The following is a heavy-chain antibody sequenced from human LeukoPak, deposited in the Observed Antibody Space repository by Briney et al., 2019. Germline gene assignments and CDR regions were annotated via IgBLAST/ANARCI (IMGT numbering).Heavy chain of an antibody. CDR1: GYTFTGYY. V-gene: IGHV1-2*02. CDR3: AREGNDHGDHDPFFDY. D-gene: IGHD4-17*01. CDR2: INPNSGGT. Sequence: ASVKVSCKASGYTFTGYYMHWVRQAPGQGLEWMGWINPNSGGTNYAQKFQGRVTMTRDTSISTAYMELSRLRSDDTAVYYCAREGNDHGDHDPFFDYWGQGTLVTVSS. J-gene: IGHJ4*02.